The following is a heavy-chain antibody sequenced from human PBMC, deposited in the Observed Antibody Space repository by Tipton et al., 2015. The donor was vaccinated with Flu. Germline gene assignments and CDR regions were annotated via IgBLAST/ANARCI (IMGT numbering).Heavy chain of an antibody. V-gene: IGHV4-61*02. D-gene: IGHD2-2*01. CDR2: IYTSGNI. J-gene: IGHJ4*02. CDR3: ARDPSLGMPDYFDS. CDR1: GGSITRGSYY. Sequence: LRLSCTVSGGSITRGSYYWTWIRQPAGKGLEWIGRIYTSGNINYNPSLKSRVTMSLDTSNNLFSLQLRSVTAADTAVYYCARDPSLGMPDYFDSWGQGLLVTASS.